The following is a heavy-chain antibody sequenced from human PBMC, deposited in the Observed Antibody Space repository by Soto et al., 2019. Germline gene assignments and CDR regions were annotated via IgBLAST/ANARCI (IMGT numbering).Heavy chain of an antibody. Sequence: SETLSLTCAVYGGSFSGYYWSWIRQPPGKGLEWIGEINHSGSTNYNPSLKSRVTISVDTSKNQFSLKLSSVTAADTAVYYCARGPNYCTNGVCYTKYYYYYMDVWGKGTTVTVSS. J-gene: IGHJ6*03. D-gene: IGHD2-8*01. V-gene: IGHV4-34*01. CDR2: INHSGST. CDR3: ARGPNYCTNGVCYTKYYYYYMDV. CDR1: GGSFSGYY.